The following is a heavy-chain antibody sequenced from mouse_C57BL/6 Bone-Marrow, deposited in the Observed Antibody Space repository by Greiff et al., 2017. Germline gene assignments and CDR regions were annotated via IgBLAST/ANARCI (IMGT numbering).Heavy chain of an antibody. CDR3: ARWGAYGNYPAWFAY. CDR2: IDPNSGGT. J-gene: IGHJ3*01. V-gene: IGHV1-72*01. CDR1: GYTFTSYW. D-gene: IGHD2-1*01. Sequence: QVQLKQPGAELVKPGASVKLSCKASGYTFTSYWMHWVKQRPGRGLEWIGRIDPNSGGTKYNEKFKSKATLTVDKPSSTAYMQRSSLTSEDSAVYYCARWGAYGNYPAWFAYWGQGTLVTVSA.